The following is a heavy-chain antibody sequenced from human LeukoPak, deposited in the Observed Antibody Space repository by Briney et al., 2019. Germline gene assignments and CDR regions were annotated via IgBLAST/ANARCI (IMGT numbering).Heavy chain of an antibody. J-gene: IGHJ5*01. V-gene: IGHV3-30*15. CDR3: ATDLCSTSCAIDS. CDR2: TSFDGTDT. CDR1: GFTFSHYA. D-gene: IGHD2-2*01. Sequence: PGGSLRLSCVASGFTFSHYAIHWVRQAPGKGLEWVTLTSFDGTDTYYADSVKGRFTISRDNYKRTLYLQLRSLRADDTAVYFCATDLCSTSCAIDSWGRGTLVIVSS.